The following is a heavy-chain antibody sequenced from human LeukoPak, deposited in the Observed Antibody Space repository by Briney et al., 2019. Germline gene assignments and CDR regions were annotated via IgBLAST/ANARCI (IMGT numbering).Heavy chain of an antibody. CDR2: IYPGDSDT. CDR1: GYSFTSYW. J-gene: IGHJ4*02. Sequence: HGESLKISCKGSGYSFTSYWIGWVRQMPGKGLEWMGIIYPGDSDTRYSPSFQGQVTISADKSISTAYLQWSSLKASDSAMYYCATLAYCGGDCYSGSFDYWGQGTLVTVSS. V-gene: IGHV5-51*01. D-gene: IGHD2-21*02. CDR3: ATLAYCGGDCYSGSFDY.